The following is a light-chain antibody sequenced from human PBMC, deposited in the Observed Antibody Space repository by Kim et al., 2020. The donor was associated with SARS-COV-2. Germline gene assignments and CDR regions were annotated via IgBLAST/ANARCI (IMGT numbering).Light chain of an antibody. CDR3: QHYNNWPWT. J-gene: IGKJ1*01. CDR1: QSVSSI. Sequence: VSPGEIATLSCTASQSVSSILAWYQQKPGQAPRLLIVGASTRATGIPARFSGSGSGTEFTLTINSLQSEDFAVYYCQHYNNWPWTFGQGTKVDIK. CDR2: GAS. V-gene: IGKV3-15*01.